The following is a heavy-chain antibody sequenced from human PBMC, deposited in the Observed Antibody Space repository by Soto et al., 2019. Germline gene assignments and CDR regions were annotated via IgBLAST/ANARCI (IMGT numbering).Heavy chain of an antibody. CDR1: GDSIGTTHSY. CDR3: ARHEGSGNVRPLDY. D-gene: IGHD2-15*01. Sequence: SETLSLTCTVSGDSIGTTHSYWAWIRQSPGKGLEWIGNIHYSGSTYYMPSLRSRVTLSVDTSKTQFSLGLTSVTAADTAVYYCARHEGSGNVRPLDYCAHGILVTVSP. CDR2: IHYSGST. J-gene: IGHJ4*01. V-gene: IGHV4-39*01.